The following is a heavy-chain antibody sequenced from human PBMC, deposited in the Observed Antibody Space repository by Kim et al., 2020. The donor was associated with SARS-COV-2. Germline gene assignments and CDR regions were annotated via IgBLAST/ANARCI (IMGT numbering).Heavy chain of an antibody. CDR2: INPAGDIT. V-gene: IGHV1-46*01. J-gene: IGHJ5*02. CDR1: GYTLTSYY. Sequence: ASVKVSCKASGYTLTSYYMHWVRQAPGQGLEWMGVINPAGDITTYAQKFQGRVTVTRDTSTSTVYMEVSSLRSDDTAVYYCARETPKATWFDPWGQGTLVTVSS. CDR3: ARETPKATWFDP.